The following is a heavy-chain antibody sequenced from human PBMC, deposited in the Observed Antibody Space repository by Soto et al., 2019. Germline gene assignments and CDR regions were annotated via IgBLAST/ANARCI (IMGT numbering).Heavy chain of an antibody. V-gene: IGHV5-51*01. D-gene: IGHD6-19*01. J-gene: IGHJ6*02. Sequence: GESLKISCKGSGYSFTSYWIGWVRQMPGKGLEWMGIIYPGDSDTRYSPAFQGQVTISADKSISTAYLQWSSLKASDTAMYYCARQKPVAVACTWYYYYCMVVGGQGTTVTVFS. CDR2: IYPGDSDT. CDR3: ARQKPVAVACTWYYYYCMVV. CDR1: GYSFTSYW.